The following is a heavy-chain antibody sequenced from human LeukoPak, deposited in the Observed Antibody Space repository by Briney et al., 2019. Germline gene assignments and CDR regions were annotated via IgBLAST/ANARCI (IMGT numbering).Heavy chain of an antibody. V-gene: IGHV4-30-4*01. CDR1: GGSISSGDYY. CDR2: IYYSGST. CDR3: ARELLWGYYYDSSGYYSDGYFQH. J-gene: IGHJ1*01. D-gene: IGHD3-22*01. Sequence: PTQTLSLTCTVSGGSISSGDYYWSWIRQPPGKGLEWVGYIYYSGSTYYNPSLRSRVTISVDTSKNQFSPKLSSVTAADTAVYYCARELLWGYYYDSSGYYSDGYFQHWGQGTLVTVSS.